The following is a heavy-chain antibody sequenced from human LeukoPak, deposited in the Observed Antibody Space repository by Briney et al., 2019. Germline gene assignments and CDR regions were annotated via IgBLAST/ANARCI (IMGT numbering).Heavy chain of an antibody. V-gene: IGHV3-30*18. J-gene: IGHJ5*02. D-gene: IGHD1-26*01. Sequence: GGSLRLSCAASGFTFSSYGMHWVRQAPGKGLEWVAVISYDGSNKYYADSVKGRFTISRDNSKNTLYLQMNSLRAEDTAVYYCAKEEIEWELYSWFDPWGQGTLVTVSS. CDR2: ISYDGSNK. CDR1: GFTFSSYG. CDR3: AKEEIEWELYSWFDP.